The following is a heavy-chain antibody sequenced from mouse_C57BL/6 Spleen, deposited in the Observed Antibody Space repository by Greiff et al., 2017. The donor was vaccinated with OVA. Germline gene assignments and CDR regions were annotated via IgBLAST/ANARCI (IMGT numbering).Heavy chain of an antibody. J-gene: IGHJ2*01. V-gene: IGHV1-82*01. Sequence: QVQLQQSGPELVKPGASVKIFCKASGYAFSSSWMNWVKQRPGKGLEWIGRIYPGDGDTNYNGKFKGKATLTADKSSSTAYMQLSSLTSEDSAVYFCARSSGSSLDYWGQGTTLTVSS. CDR2: IYPGDGDT. CDR1: GYAFSSSW. D-gene: IGHD1-1*01. CDR3: ARSSGSSLDY.